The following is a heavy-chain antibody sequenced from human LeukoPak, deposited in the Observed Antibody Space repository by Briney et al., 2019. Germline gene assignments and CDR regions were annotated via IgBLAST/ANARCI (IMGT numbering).Heavy chain of an antibody. V-gene: IGHV4-34*01. J-gene: IGHJ4*02. CDR1: DGSFSGYY. Sequence: PSETLSLTCAVYDGSFSGYYWSWIRQPPGKGLEWIGEINDSGRTNYNPSLSSRVTMSRDTFKNQFSLELSSVTAADTAVYYCASATAMVIFFDYWGQGTLVTVSS. D-gene: IGHD5-18*01. CDR2: INDSGRT. CDR3: ASATAMVIFFDY.